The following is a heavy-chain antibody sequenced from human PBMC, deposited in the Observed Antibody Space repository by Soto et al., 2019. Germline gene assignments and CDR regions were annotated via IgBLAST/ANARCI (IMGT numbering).Heavy chain of an antibody. CDR3: AGGIGDGSEDWFDP. V-gene: IGHV1-69*12. CDR2: IIPIFGTA. Sequence: QVQLVQSGAEVKKPGSSVKVSCKASGGTFSSYAISWVRQAPGQGLEWMGGIIPIFGTANYAQKFQGRVTISADESTSTAYMELSSMGSEATPVYYCAGGIGDGSEDWFDPWGQGTLVTVSS. D-gene: IGHD3-10*01. CDR1: GGTFSSYA. J-gene: IGHJ5*02.